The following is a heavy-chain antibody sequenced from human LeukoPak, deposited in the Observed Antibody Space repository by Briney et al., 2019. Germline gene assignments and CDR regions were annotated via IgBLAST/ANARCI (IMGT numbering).Heavy chain of an antibody. CDR3: ARYSGYDEPFEY. J-gene: IGHJ4*02. CDR2: IVPVFGTT. D-gene: IGHD5-12*01. V-gene: IGHV1-69*06. Sequence: SVKVSCKASGGTFSTDALAWVRQVPGQGPEWMGRIVPVFGTTNYAETFQGRVTITADISTSTAYMQLSSLRSEDTAVYYCARYSGYDEPFEYWGQRTLVTVSS. CDR1: GGTFSTDA.